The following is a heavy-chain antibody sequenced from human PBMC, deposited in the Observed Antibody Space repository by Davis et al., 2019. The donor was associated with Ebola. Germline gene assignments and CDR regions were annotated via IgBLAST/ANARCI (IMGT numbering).Heavy chain of an antibody. CDR3: ARDRGRSGWFDP. D-gene: IGHD3-10*01. V-gene: IGHV1-3*01. CDR1: GYTFTSYA. J-gene: IGHJ5*02. CDR2: INAGNDNT. Sequence: ASVKVSCKASGYTFTSYAMHWVRQAPGQRLEWMGWINAGNDNTKYSQKFQGRVTMTTDTSTSTAYMELRSLRSDDTAVYYCARDRGRSGWFDPWGQGTLVTVSS.